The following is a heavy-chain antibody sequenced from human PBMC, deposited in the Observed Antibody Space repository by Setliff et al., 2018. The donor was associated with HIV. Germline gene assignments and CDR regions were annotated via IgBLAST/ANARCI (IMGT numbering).Heavy chain of an antibody. CDR1: GYTFTSYA. J-gene: IGHJ3*02. CDR2: INTNTGNP. V-gene: IGHV7-4-1*02. Sequence: GASVKVSCKASGYTFTSYAMNWVRQAPGQGLEWMGWINTNTGNPTYAQGFTGRFVFSLDTSVSTAYLQISSLKAEDTAVYYCARGKRAMVRGVIITPAFDIWGQGTMVTVS. CDR3: ARGKRAMVRGVIITPAFDI. D-gene: IGHD3-10*01.